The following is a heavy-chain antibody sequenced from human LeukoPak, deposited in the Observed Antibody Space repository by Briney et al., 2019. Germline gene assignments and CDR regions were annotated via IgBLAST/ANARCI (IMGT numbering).Heavy chain of an antibody. CDR3: ARGNTSGYYQWYYYYYMDV. V-gene: IGHV1-8*02. CDR2: VNPNSGNT. J-gene: IGHJ6*03. D-gene: IGHD3-22*01. CDR1: GYTFTGYY. Sequence: GASVKVSCKASGYTFTGYYMHWVRQATGQGLEWMGWVNPNSGNTGYAQKFQGRVTMTRNTSISAAYMELSSLRSEDTAVYYCARGNTSGYYQWYYYYYMDVWGRGTTVTISS.